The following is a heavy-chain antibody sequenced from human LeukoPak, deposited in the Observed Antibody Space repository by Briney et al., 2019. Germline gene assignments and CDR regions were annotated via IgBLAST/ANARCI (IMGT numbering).Heavy chain of an antibody. Sequence: GASVKVSCKASGYTFTGYYMHWVRQAPGQGLEWMGWINPNSGGTNYAQKFQGRVTMTRDTSISTAYMELSRLRSDDTAVYYCAREGIVVVTAIDYWGQGTLVTVSS. CDR2: INPNSGGT. D-gene: IGHD2-21*02. CDR3: AREGIVVVTAIDY. CDR1: GYTFTGYY. J-gene: IGHJ4*02. V-gene: IGHV1-2*02.